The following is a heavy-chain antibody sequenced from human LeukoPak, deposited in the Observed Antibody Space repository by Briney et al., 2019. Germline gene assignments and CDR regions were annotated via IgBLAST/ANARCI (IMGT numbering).Heavy chain of an antibody. J-gene: IGHJ4*02. CDR1: GFTFSSYG. V-gene: IGHV3-30*02. Sequence: RAGGSLRLSCAASGFTFSSYGMHWVRQAPGKGLEWVAFIRYDGSNKYYADSVKGRFTISRDNSKNTLYLQMNSLRAEDTAVYCCAKGASIAAAFYFDYWGQGTLVTVSS. CDR2: IRYDGSNK. CDR3: AKGASIAAAFYFDY. D-gene: IGHD6-13*01.